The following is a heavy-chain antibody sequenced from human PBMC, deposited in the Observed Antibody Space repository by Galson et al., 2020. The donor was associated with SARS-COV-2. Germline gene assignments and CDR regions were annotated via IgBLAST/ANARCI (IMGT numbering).Heavy chain of an antibody. J-gene: IGHJ6*02. Sequence: SCAASGFTFSSYAMHWVRQAPGKGLEWVAVISYDGSNKYYADSVKGRFTISRDNSKNTLYLQMNSLRAEDTAVYYCASDPSDTMVRIPYGMDVWGQGTTVTVSS. CDR2: ISYDGSNK. CDR3: ASDPSDTMVRIPYGMDV. V-gene: IGHV3-30-3*01. CDR1: GFTFSSYA. D-gene: IGHD3-10*01.